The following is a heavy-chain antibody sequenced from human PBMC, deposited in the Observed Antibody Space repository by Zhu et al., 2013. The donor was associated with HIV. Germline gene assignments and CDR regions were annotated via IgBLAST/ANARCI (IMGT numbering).Heavy chain of an antibody. CDR2: ISSSSSYI. CDR3: ARDVIAAD. D-gene: IGHD6-13*01. CDR1: GFNFSSYN. V-gene: IGHV3-21*01. Sequence: VQLVESGGGLVKPGGSLRLSCAASGFNFSSYNMDWVRQAPGKGLEWVSSISSSSSYIYYAASVRGRFTISRDNAKNSLYLQMNSLRAEDTAVYFCARDVIAADWGQGTLVTVSS. J-gene: IGHJ4*02.